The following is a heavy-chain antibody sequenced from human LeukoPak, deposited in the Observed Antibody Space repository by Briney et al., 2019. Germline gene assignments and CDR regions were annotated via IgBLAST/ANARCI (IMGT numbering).Heavy chain of an antibody. CDR2: INTNTGDP. J-gene: IGHJ6*02. CDR1: GYTFTIYA. CDR3: ARDPSGTYGYYYYGMDV. Sequence: ASVKGSCTASGYTFTIYAINWARQGPGQGLEWVGWINTNTGDPTYAQGFTGRFVFSLDTSVGTAYLQINSLKAEDTAVYFCARDPSGTYGYYYYGMDVWGQGTTVTVSS. V-gene: IGHV7-4-1*02. D-gene: IGHD1-26*01.